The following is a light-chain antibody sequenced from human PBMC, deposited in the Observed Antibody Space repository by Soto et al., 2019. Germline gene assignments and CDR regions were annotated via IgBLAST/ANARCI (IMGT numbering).Light chain of an antibody. J-gene: IGLJ1*01. Sequence: QSALTQPASVSGTPGQSITISCTGSNSDVGIYDFVSWYPHHPGRAPKLIVSEVSHRPSGVSNRFSGSKSGNTASLTISGLQSEDEADYYCISYTSDDVRYVFGTGTKVTVL. CDR3: ISYTSDDVRYV. V-gene: IGLV2-14*01. CDR2: EVS. CDR1: NSDVGIYDF.